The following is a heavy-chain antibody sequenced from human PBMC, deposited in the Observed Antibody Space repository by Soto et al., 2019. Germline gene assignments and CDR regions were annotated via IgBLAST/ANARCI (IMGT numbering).Heavy chain of an antibody. D-gene: IGHD3-10*02. Sequence: ASVKVSCKASGYTFTSYDINWVRQATGQGLEWMGWMNPNSGNTGYAQKLQGRVTMTRNTSISTAYMELSSLRSEDTAVYYCARLGSGRYYGFATRVYYYMDVWGKGTTVTVSS. CDR2: MNPNSGNT. J-gene: IGHJ6*03. CDR3: ARLGSGRYYGFATRVYYYMDV. V-gene: IGHV1-8*01. CDR1: GYTFTSYD.